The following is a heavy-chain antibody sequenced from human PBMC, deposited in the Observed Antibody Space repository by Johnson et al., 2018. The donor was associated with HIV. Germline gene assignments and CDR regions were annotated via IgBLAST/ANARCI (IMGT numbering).Heavy chain of an antibody. V-gene: IGHV3-13*01. CDR3: ARGLWATTPGGAFDI. D-gene: IGHD1-26*01. Sequence: MQLVESGGGLVQPGGSLRLSCAASGFTFSSYDMHWVRQATGKGLEWVSAIGTAGDTYYPGSVKGRFTISRENAKNSLYLQMNSLRAGDTAVYYCARGLWATTPGGAFDIWGQGTMVIVSS. CDR2: IGTAGDT. J-gene: IGHJ3*02. CDR1: GFTFSSYD.